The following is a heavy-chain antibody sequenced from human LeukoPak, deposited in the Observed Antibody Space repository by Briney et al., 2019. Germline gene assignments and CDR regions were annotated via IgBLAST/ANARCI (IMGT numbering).Heavy chain of an antibody. CDR2: INYNGDNK. CDR3: AKDGHCPGALCPTQIAVAGYNDN. D-gene: IGHD6-19*01. CDR1: GFTFSIYT. Sequence: GGSLRLSCAASGFTFSIYTMNWVRQAPGRGLEWVSIINYNGDNKYYADSVQGRFTISRDNSKNTVYLQMNSLRAEDTAIYYCAKDGHCPGALCPTQIAVAGYNDNWGQGTLVTVSS. J-gene: IGHJ4*02. V-gene: IGHV3-23*01.